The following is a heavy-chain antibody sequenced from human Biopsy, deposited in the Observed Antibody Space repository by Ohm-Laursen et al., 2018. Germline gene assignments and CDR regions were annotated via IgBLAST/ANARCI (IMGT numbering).Heavy chain of an antibody. CDR2: FRFEDRT. V-gene: IGHV4-59*01. CDR3: ALGGGSYVNFDY. CDR1: GGSISNYF. Sequence: SETLSLTWAVSGGSISNYFWTWIRQPPGKGLEWIGYFRFEDRTSYNSSLKSRVTISADTSKNQSSLRLSSVTAADTAVYYCALGGGSYVNFDYWGQGTLVTVSS. D-gene: IGHD1-26*01. J-gene: IGHJ4*02.